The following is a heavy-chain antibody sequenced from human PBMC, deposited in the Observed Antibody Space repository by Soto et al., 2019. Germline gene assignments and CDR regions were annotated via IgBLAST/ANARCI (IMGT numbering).Heavy chain of an antibody. CDR2: ISYDGSNK. J-gene: IGHJ4*02. CDR1: GFTFSSYA. CDR3: ARDRQYSSSWLDY. D-gene: IGHD6-13*01. Sequence: GGSLRLSCAASGFTFSSYAMHWVRQAPGKGLEWVAVISYDGSNKYYADSVKGRFTISRDNSKNTLYLQMNSLRAEDTAVYYCARDRQYSSSWLDYWGQGPLVTLSS. V-gene: IGHV3-30-3*01.